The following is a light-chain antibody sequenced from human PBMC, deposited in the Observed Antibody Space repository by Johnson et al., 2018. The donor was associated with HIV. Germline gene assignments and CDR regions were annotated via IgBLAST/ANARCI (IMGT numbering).Light chain of an antibody. CDR3: GTWDSSLSAYV. J-gene: IGLJ1*01. CDR1: RSNIGRNY. CDR2: YNN. Sequence: QSVLTQPPSVSAAPGQKVTISCSGSRSNIGRNYVSWYQQLPGTAPKLLIFYNNKRPSGIPDRFSASKSGTSATLGITALPTGDEADYYCGTWDSSLSAYVFGTGTKVTVL. V-gene: IGLV1-51*01.